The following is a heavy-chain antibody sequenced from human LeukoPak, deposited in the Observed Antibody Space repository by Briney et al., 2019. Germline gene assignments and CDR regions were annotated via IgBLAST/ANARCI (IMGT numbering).Heavy chain of an antibody. CDR2: IYYSGST. J-gene: IGHJ6*03. Sequence: PSQTLSLTCTVSGGSISSGGYYWSWIRQHPGKGLEWIGYIYYSGSTYYNPSLKSRVTISVDTSKNQFSLKLSSVTAADTAVYYCARVYDNYYYYMDVWGKGTTVTVS. V-gene: IGHV4-31*03. D-gene: IGHD5/OR15-5a*01. CDR1: GGSISSGGYY. CDR3: ARVYDNYYYYMDV.